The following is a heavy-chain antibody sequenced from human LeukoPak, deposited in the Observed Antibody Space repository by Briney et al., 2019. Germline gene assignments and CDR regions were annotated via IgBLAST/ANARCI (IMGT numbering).Heavy chain of an antibody. CDR3: TRDGVYYGSGSYSHRSFYYYMDV. Sequence: PGGSLRLSCAASEFSVGSNYMTWVRQAPGKGLEWVGFIRSKAYGGTTEYAASVKGRFTISRDDSKSIAYLQMNSLKTEDTAVYYCTRDGVYYGSGSYSHRSFYYYMDVWGKGTTVTISS. V-gene: IGHV3-49*04. J-gene: IGHJ6*03. CDR1: EFSVGSNY. CDR2: IRSKAYGGTT. D-gene: IGHD3-10*01.